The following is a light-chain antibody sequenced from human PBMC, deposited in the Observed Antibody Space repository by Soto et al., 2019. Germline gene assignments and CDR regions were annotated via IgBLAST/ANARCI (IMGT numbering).Light chain of an antibody. CDR2: QAS. CDR1: QTINTW. CDR3: QHYVNWPLT. J-gene: IGKJ4*01. V-gene: IGKV1-5*03. Sequence: DIQMAQSPSTLPANIGDRVSITCRASQTINTWLAWYQQKPGKAPNLLIYQASTLETGVPSRFSGSGSGTEFTLTISGLQPDDFAVYYCQHYVNWPLTFGGGTKVESK.